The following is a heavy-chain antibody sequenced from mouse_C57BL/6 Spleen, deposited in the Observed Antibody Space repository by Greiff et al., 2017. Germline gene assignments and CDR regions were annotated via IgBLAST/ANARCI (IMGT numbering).Heavy chain of an antibody. Sequence: QVQLQQSGAELVRPGTSVKVSCKAPGYAFTNYLIEWVKQRPGQGLEWIGVINPGSGGTNYNEKFKGKATLTADKSSSTAYMQLSSLTSEDSAVYFCARDGFAWFAYWGQGTLVTVSA. CDR3: ARDGFAWFAY. V-gene: IGHV1-54*01. CDR1: GYAFTNYL. CDR2: INPGSGGT. J-gene: IGHJ3*01. D-gene: IGHD1-1*01.